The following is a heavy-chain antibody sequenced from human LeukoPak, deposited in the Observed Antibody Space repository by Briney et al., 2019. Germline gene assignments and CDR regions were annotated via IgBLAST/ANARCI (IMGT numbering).Heavy chain of an antibody. D-gene: IGHD3-16*01. V-gene: IGHV1-69*06. CDR2: IIPIFGTA. J-gene: IGHJ5*02. CDR3: TGGGGFRAYNWFDP. CDR1: GCTFSSYA. Sequence: SVKVSCKASGCTFSSYAISWLRQAPGQGLEWMGGIIPIFGTANYVQKFQGRVTITGGKSTSRAYVELRRQRPEDRAVYYCTGGGGFRAYNWFDPWGQGTLVTVSS.